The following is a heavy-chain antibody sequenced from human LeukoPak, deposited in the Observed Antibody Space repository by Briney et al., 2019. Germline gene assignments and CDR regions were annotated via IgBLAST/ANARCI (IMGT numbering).Heavy chain of an antibody. CDR2: ISYDGSNK. D-gene: IGHD3-10*01. Sequence: GRSPRLSCAASGFTFSSYAMHWVRQAPGKGLEWVAVISYDGSNKYYADSVKGRFTISRDNSKNTLYLQMNSLRAEDTAVYYCARDRRYYGSGSHTGAFDIWGQGTMVTVSS. CDR1: GFTFSSYA. J-gene: IGHJ3*02. V-gene: IGHV3-30-3*01. CDR3: ARDRRYYGSGSHTGAFDI.